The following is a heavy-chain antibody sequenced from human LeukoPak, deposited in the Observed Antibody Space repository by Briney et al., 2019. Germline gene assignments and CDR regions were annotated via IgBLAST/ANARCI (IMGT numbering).Heavy chain of an antibody. J-gene: IGHJ4*02. Sequence: GGSLRLSCAASGFMFSSNWMSWVRPAPGKGLEWVANIKKDGTETYYVDSVKGRFTISRDNAKNSLYLQMNSLRVEDPAVYYCAKEGRSLQTYWGQGTLVTVSS. CDR1: GFMFSSNW. CDR2: IKKDGTET. CDR3: AKEGRSLQTY. D-gene: IGHD5-24*01. V-gene: IGHV3-7*03.